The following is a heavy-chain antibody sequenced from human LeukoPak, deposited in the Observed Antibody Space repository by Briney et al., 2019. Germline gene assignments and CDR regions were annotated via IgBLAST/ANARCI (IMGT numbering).Heavy chain of an antibody. J-gene: IGHJ5*02. CDR2: IYYSGST. CDR1: GGSFSGYY. CDR3: ARSALDWFDP. V-gene: IGHV4-34*09. Sequence: SETLSLTCAVYGGSFSGYYWSWIRQPPGNGLEWIGYIYYSGSTYYNPSLKSRVTISVDTSKNQFSLKLSSVTAADTAVYYCARSALDWFDPWGQGTLVTVSS.